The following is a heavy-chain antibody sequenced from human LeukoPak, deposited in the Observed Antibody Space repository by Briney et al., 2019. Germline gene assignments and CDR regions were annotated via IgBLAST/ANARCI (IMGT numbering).Heavy chain of an antibody. V-gene: IGHV4-39*07. D-gene: IGHD3-10*01. CDR1: GGSISSSRYY. Sequence: PSETLSLTCTVSGGSISSSRYYWGWIRQPPGKGLEWIGSIYYSGSTNYNPSLKSRVTISVDTSKNQFSLKLSSVTAADTAVYYCARDLGSVDYYGSGSYPPWFDPWGQGTLVTVSS. CDR3: ARDLGSVDYYGSGSYPPWFDP. J-gene: IGHJ5*02. CDR2: IYYSGST.